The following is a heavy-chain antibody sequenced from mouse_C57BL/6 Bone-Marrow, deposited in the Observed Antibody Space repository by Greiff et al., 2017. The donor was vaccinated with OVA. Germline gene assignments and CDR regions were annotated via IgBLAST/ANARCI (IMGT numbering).Heavy chain of an antibody. V-gene: IGHV5-16*01. J-gene: IGHJ4*01. CDR1: GFTFSDYY. D-gene: IGHD1-1*01. CDR3: ARGGGSSYVPSYYYAMDY. CDR2: INYDGSST. Sequence: EVKLVESEGGLVQPGSSMKLSCTASGFTFSDYYMAWVRQVPEKGLEWVANINYDGSSTYYLDSLKSRFIISRDNAKNILYLQMSRLKSEDTATYYCARGGGSSYVPSYYYAMDYWGQGTSVTVSS.